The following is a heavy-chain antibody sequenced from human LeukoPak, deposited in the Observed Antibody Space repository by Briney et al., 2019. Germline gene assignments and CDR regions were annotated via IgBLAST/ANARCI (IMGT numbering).Heavy chain of an antibody. V-gene: IGHV4-4*09. D-gene: IGHD2-2*02. J-gene: IGHJ4*02. CDR3: ARGYCSSTSCYTGFDY. Sequence: SETLSLTCTVSGGSISSYYWSWIRQPPGKGLEGIGYIYTSGSTNYNPSLKSRVTISVDTSKNQFSLKLSSVTAADTAVYYCARGYCSSTSCYTGFDYWGQGTLVTVSS. CDR2: IYTSGST. CDR1: GGSISSYY.